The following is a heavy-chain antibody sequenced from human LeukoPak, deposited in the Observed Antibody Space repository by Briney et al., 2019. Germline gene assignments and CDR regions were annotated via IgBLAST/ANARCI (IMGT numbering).Heavy chain of an antibody. CDR3: ARSSYSSSSSV. D-gene: IGHD6-6*01. V-gene: IGHV4-39*07. J-gene: IGHJ3*01. Sequence: SETLSLTCTVSGGSISTTNYYWGWIRQPPGRDLEWIGSIYSSGNTYYNPSLESRVTISVDTSKNQLSLKLSSVTAEDTAVYYCARSSYSSSSSVWGQGTMVTVSS. CDR1: GGSISTTNYY. CDR2: IYSSGNT.